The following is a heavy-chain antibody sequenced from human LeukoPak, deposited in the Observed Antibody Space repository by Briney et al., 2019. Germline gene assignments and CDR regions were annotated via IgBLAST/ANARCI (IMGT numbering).Heavy chain of an antibody. D-gene: IGHD3-10*01. V-gene: IGHV1-18*04. Sequence: GASVKVSCKASGYTFTSYGISWVRQAPGQGLEWMGWISAYNGNTNYAQKLQGRVTMTTDTSTSTAYMELRSLRSDDTAVYYCARDWYGSGSPLRYYGMDVWGKGTTVTVSS. J-gene: IGHJ6*04. CDR1: GYTFTSYG. CDR2: ISAYNGNT. CDR3: ARDWYGSGSPLRYYGMDV.